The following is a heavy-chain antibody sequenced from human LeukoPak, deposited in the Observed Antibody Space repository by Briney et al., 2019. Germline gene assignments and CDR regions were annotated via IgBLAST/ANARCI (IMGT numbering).Heavy chain of an antibody. Sequence: PSETLSLTCTVSGDSINSGGYYWSWIRQHPGKGLEWIGFIYYTGYTYYNPSLKSRVTISVDTSKNQFSLKLTSVTAADTAVYYCARDRYDSYPMDVWGQGTTVTVSS. J-gene: IGHJ6*02. V-gene: IGHV4-31*03. CDR1: GDSINSGGYY. D-gene: IGHD3-3*01. CDR3: ARDRYDSYPMDV. CDR2: IYYTGYT.